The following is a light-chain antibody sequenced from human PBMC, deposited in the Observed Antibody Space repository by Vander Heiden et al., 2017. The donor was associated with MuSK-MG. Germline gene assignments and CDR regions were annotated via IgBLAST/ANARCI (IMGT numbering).Light chain of an antibody. CDR1: NNDVGAYDY. V-gene: IGLV2-14*01. Sequence: QSALTQPAPVSGSAGQSITISCTGSNNDVGAYDYVSWYQQWPGKAPKLMIYEVTKRPSGISYRFSGSKSGNTASLTISYPQAADEGDYYCSSFTTIRTYVFGSGTKVTVL. J-gene: IGLJ1*01. CDR3: SSFTTIRTYV. CDR2: EVT.